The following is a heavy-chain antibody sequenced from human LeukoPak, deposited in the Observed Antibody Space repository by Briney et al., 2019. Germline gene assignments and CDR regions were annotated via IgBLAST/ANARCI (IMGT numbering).Heavy chain of an antibody. CDR3: ARVASNGYLDY. V-gene: IGHV3-11*05. Sequence: PGGSLRLSCAASGSTFSDYYMSWIRQAPGKGLEWVSYISSSSSYTNYADSVKGRFTISRDNAKNSLYLQMNSLRAEDTAVYYCARVASNGYLDYWGQGTLVTVSS. D-gene: IGHD2-15*01. CDR2: ISSSSSYT. J-gene: IGHJ4*02. CDR1: GSTFSDYY.